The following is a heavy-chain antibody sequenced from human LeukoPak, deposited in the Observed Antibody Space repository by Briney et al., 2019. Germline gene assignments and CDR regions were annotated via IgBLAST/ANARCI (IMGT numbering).Heavy chain of an antibody. CDR3: AREIAAADFDY. CDR1: GFTFSSYA. Sequence: GGSLRLSCAASGFTFSSYAMHWVRQAPGKGLEWVAVISYDGSNKYYADSVKGRFTISRDNSKNTLYLQMNSLRAEDAAVYYCAREIAAADFDYWGQGPLVTVSS. D-gene: IGHD6-13*01. CDR2: ISYDGSNK. J-gene: IGHJ4*02. V-gene: IGHV3-30*01.